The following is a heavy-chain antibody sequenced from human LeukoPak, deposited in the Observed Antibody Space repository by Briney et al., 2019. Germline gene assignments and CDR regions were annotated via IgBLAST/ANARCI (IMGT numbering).Heavy chain of an antibody. CDR1: GGSISSSHW. V-gene: IGHV4-4*02. D-gene: IGHD6-13*01. CDR2: IYYSGST. CDR3: ARFSSIAAAFDY. J-gene: IGHJ4*02. Sequence: PSGTLSLTCAVSGGSISSSHWWSWVRQPPGKGLEWIGYIYYSGSTNYNPSLKSRVTISVDTSKKHFSLKLSSVTAADTAVYYCARFSSIAAAFDYWGLGTLVTVSS.